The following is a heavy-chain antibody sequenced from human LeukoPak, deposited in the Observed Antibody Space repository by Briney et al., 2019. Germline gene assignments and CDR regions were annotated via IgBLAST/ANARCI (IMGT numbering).Heavy chain of an antibody. CDR1: GYTFTGYY. CDR3: ARDPALRFLEGYYFDY. Sequence: GASVKVSCKASGYTFTGYYMHWVRQAPGQGLEWMGGIIPIFGTANYAQKFQGRVTITADESTSTAYMELSSLRSEDTAVYYCARDPALRFLEGYYFDYWGQGTLVTVSS. CDR2: IIPIFGTA. D-gene: IGHD3-3*01. J-gene: IGHJ4*02. V-gene: IGHV1-69*13.